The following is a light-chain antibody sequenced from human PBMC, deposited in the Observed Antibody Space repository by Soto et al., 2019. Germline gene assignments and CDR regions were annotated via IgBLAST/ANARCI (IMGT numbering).Light chain of an antibody. CDR3: QTWGTGIQV. V-gene: IGLV4-69*01. J-gene: IGLJ3*02. CDR1: NGHSSYA. CDR2: LNSDGSH. Sequence: QLVLTQSPSASASLGASVKLTCTLTNGHSSYAIAWHQQQPEKGPRYLMKLNSDGSHSKGDGIPDRFSGSSSGAERYLTISRVQSEDEADYYCQTWGTGIQVFGGGTKLTVL.